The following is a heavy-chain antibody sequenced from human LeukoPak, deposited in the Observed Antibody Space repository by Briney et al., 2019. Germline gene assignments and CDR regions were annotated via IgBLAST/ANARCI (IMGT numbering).Heavy chain of an antibody. D-gene: IGHD2-8*01. V-gene: IGHV4-59*08. J-gene: IGHJ4*02. CDR3: ARGKPGVGVLMVYAIPTTRIYFDY. Sequence: TSETLSLTCTVSGGSISSYYWSWIRQPPGKGLEWIGYIYYSGSTNYNPSLKSRATISVDTSKNQLSLKLSSVTAADTAVYYCARGKPGVGVLMVYAIPTTRIYFDYWGQGTLVTVSS. CDR2: IYYSGST. CDR1: GGSISSYY.